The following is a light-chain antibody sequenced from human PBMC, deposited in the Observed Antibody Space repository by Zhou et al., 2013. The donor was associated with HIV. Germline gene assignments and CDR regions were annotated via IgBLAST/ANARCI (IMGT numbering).Light chain of an antibody. Sequence: VLTQPPSVSAAPGQKVTISCSGSRSNLGNNFVNWYQQKPGQAPSLLIYDTSRRATGIPDRFSGSGSGTDFTLTISRLEPEDFAVYFCQQSDTPPLTFGGGTKVEIK. V-gene: IGKV3-20*01. CDR1: RSNLGNNF. J-gene: IGKJ4*01. CDR3: QQSDTPPLT. CDR2: DTS.